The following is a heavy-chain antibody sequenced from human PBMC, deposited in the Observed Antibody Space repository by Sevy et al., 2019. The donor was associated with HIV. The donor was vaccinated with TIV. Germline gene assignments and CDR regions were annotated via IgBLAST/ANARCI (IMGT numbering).Heavy chain of an antibody. D-gene: IGHD1-26*01. CDR1: GGSISSYY. CDR3: ARGQWEHPF. V-gene: IGHV4-59*01. J-gene: IGHJ4*02. Sequence: SETPSLTCTVSGGSISSYYWSWIRQPPGKGLEWIGYIYYSGSTKYNPSLKSRVTISVDTSKNQFSLKLSSVTAADTAIYYCARGQWEHPFWGQGTQVTVSS. CDR2: IYYSGST.